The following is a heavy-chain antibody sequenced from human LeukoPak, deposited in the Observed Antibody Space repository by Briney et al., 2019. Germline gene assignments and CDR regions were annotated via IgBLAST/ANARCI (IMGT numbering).Heavy chain of an antibody. CDR3: ARGPDPMTTDYFDY. Sequence: GGSLRLSCAASGFTFDDYVMSWVRQAPGKGLEWVSGNWNGGSTTYADSVKGRFTISRDNAENSLYLQMNSLTAEDTAFYYCARGPDPMTTDYFDYWAREPWSPSPQ. J-gene: IGHJ4*02. V-gene: IGHV3-20*04. CDR2: NWNGGST. D-gene: IGHD4-11*01. CDR1: GFTFDDYV.